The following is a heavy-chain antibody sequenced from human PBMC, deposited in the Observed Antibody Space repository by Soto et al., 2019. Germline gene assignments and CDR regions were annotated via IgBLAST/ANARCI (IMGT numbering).Heavy chain of an antibody. CDR2: IYWDDDK. D-gene: IGHD3-3*01. V-gene: IGHV2-5*02. J-gene: IGHJ4*02. Sequence: QITLNESGPTQVKPRQTLTLTCTFSGFSLTTSGVGVGWIRQSPGKAPEWLALIYWDDDKRYSPSLKSRLTITKDTSKNQVVPTMADLGPADTATYYCAHRVLRTVFGLVTTTAIYFDFWGQGTPVAVSS. CDR3: AHRVLRTVFGLVTTTAIYFDF. CDR1: GFSLTTSGVG.